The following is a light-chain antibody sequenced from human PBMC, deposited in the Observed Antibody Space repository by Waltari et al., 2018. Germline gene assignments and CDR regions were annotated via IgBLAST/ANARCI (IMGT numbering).Light chain of an antibody. Sequence: DIQMTQSPSTLSASVGDRVTITCRASQSISNWLVWYQQKPGKAPKLLIYKASTLETGVPSRFSGSGSGTEFTLTFSNLQPDDFATYYCQQYNYYWTFGQGTKVEI. CDR2: KAS. V-gene: IGKV1-5*03. J-gene: IGKJ1*01. CDR3: QQYNYYWT. CDR1: QSISNW.